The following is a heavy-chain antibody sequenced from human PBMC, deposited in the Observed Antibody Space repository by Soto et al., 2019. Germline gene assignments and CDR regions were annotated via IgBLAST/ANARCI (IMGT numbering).Heavy chain of an antibody. Sequence: QVQLEQSGAEVKKPGSSVKVSCKASGGTFSSYPINWVRQAPGQGLEWMGGIIPMFGTANYAQKSQGRVTITADESTRTVYMELSSLRSEDTAVYYCARVAGGSGYYGMDVWGQGTTVTVSS. J-gene: IGHJ6*02. D-gene: IGHD3-10*01. CDR2: IIPMFGTA. CDR1: GGTFSSYP. V-gene: IGHV1-69*01. CDR3: ARVAGGSGYYGMDV.